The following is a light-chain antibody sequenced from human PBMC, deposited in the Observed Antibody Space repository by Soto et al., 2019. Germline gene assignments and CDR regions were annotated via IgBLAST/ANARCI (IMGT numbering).Light chain of an antibody. CDR2: DAS. V-gene: IGKV3-11*01. Sequence: EIVFTQSPATLSLSPGERATLSCRVSQSVSNSVAWFQQKPGQAPRLLIYDASDRASGVPARFSGSGSGTDFTLTISGLEPEDFAVYYCQQRSNWLWTFGQGTKVDIK. J-gene: IGKJ1*01. CDR1: QSVSNS. CDR3: QQRSNWLWT.